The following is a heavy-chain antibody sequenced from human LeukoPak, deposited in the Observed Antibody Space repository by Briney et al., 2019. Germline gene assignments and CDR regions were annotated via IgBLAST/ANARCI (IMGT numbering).Heavy chain of an antibody. CDR1: GYTFTSYG. Sequence: ASVTVSCKASGYTFTSYGISWVRQAPGQGLEWMGWISAYNGNTNYAQKLQGRATMTTDTSTSTAYMELRSPRSDDTAVYYCARESPPRFGMIVDDYWGQGTLVTVSS. V-gene: IGHV1-18*01. CDR2: ISAYNGNT. D-gene: IGHD3-22*01. J-gene: IGHJ4*02. CDR3: ARESPPRFGMIVDDY.